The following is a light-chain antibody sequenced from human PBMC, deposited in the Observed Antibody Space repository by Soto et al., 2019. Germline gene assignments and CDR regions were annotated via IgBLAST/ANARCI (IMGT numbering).Light chain of an antibody. Sequence: EIVMTQSPATLSVSPGERATLSCRASQSVNNNLAWYQQKPGQAPRLLIYGASTRATGIPARFSGSVSRSDFTLTISSLQSEDFAIYYCQQYNNWWTFGQGTKVEIK. CDR1: QSVNNN. J-gene: IGKJ1*01. V-gene: IGKV3-15*01. CDR3: QQYNNWWT. CDR2: GAS.